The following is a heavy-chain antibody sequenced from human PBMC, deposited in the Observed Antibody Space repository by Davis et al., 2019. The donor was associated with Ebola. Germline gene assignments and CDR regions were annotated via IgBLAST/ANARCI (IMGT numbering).Heavy chain of an antibody. D-gene: IGHD3-10*01. J-gene: IGHJ4*02. CDR3: ARVLLWFGELSAFDY. CDR1: GFTFSSYG. CDR2: ISYDGSNK. Sequence: GGSLRLSCAVSGFTFSSYGMHWVRQAPGKGLEWVAIISYDGSNKYYADSVKGRYTISRDNSKNTLFLQMDSLRAEDTAVYYCARVLLWFGELSAFDYWGQGTLVTVSS. V-gene: IGHV3-30*03.